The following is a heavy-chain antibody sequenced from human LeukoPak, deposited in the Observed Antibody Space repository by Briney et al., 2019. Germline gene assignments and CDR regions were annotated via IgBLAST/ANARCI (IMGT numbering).Heavy chain of an antibody. D-gene: IGHD2-2*01. J-gene: IGHJ6*03. CDR2: IRYDGSNK. Sequence: GGSLRLSCAASGFTFSSYAMHWVRQAPGKGLEWVAFIRYDGSNKYYADSVKGRFTISRDNSKNTLYLQMNSLRAEDTAVYYCAGSYSSNYYMDVWGKGTTVTISS. CDR3: AGSYSSNYYMDV. V-gene: IGHV3-30*02. CDR1: GFTFSSYA.